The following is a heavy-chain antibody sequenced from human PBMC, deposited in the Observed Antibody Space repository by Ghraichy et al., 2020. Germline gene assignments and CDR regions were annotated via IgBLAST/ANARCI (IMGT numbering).Heavy chain of an antibody. V-gene: IGHV4-34*01. CDR3: ARGPGVGACSSTSCYAIDY. CDR2: INHSGST. Sequence: ETLSLTCAVYGGSFSGYYWSWIRQPPGKGLEWIGEINHSGSTNYNPSLKSRVTISVDTSKNQFSLKLSSVTAADTAVYYCARGPGVGACSSTSCYAIDYWGQGTLVTVSS. J-gene: IGHJ4*02. D-gene: IGHD2-2*01. CDR1: GGSFSGYY.